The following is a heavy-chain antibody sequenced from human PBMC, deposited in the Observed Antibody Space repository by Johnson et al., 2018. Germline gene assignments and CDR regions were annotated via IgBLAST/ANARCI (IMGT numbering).Heavy chain of an antibody. CDR3: ARVRPGFYYFYFDV. J-gene: IGHJ6*03. V-gene: IGHV3-30-3*01. Sequence: QVQLVESGGGVVQXGRSXRLXCAASGFSFSSYAMHWVRQAPGKGLEWVTLISYDGSDKYYADSVKGRFIISRDNSKNTRFLQMNRLRPEDRAVYYCARVRPGFYYFYFDVWGKGTTVTVSS. D-gene: IGHD7-27*01. CDR1: GFSFSSYA. CDR2: ISYDGSDK.